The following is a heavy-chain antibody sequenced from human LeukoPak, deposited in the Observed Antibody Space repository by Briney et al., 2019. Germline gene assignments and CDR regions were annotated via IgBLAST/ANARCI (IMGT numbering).Heavy chain of an antibody. CDR2: VQYDGSNK. Sequence: SGGSLRLSCAASGFTFSSYGMHWVRQAPGKGLEWVAFVQYDGSNKYYADSVKGRFTISRDNSKNTLYLQMNSLRAEDTAVYYCAKDVRGGDKAIEPTDHWGQGTLVTVSS. D-gene: IGHD5-18*01. CDR3: AKDVRGGDKAIEPTDH. CDR1: GFTFSSYG. J-gene: IGHJ4*02. V-gene: IGHV3-30*02.